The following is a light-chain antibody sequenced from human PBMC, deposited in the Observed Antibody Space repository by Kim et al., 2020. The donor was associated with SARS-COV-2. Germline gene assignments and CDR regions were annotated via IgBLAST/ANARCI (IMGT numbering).Light chain of an antibody. CDR1: SSEVGGYNY. J-gene: IGLJ2*01. V-gene: IGLV2-8*01. CDR2: EVS. CDR3: SSYAGSNNLV. Sequence: QLVTISGTGTSSEVGGYNYVSWYQQHPGKAPKLMIYEVSKRPSGVPDRFSGSKSGNTASLTVSGLQAEDEADYYCSSYAGSNNLVFGGGTQLTVL.